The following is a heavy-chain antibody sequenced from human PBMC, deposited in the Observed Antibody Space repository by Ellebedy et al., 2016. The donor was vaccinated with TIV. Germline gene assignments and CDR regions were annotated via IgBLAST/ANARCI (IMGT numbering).Heavy chain of an antibody. CDR2: INPSVGST. CDR1: GYTFTSYF. D-gene: IGHD3-16*02. Sequence: AASVKVSCKASGYTFTSYFMHWVRQAPGQGLEWMGIINPSVGSTTYAQKLQGRVTMTRDTSTSTVYMELSSLRSEDTAVYYCARQEYYDYVWGSYRTDAFDIWGQGTMVTVSS. J-gene: IGHJ3*02. CDR3: ARQEYYDYVWGSYRTDAFDI. V-gene: IGHV1-46*04.